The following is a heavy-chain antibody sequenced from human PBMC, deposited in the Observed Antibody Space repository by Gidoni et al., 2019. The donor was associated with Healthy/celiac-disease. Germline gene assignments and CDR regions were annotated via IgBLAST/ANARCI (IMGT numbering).Heavy chain of an antibody. CDR1: GLTFSSYA. CDR2: SSGSGGST. D-gene: IGHD5-18*01. V-gene: IGHV3-23*01. J-gene: IGHJ4*02. Sequence: EVQLLESGGGLVQPGGSLRLSCAASGLTFSSYAMSWVRQAPGKGLGWVSASSGSGGSTYYADSVKGRFTISRDNSKNTLYLQMNSLRAEDTAVYYCAKDPPVDTAMVWDGYYFDYWGQGTLITVSS. CDR3: AKDPPVDTAMVWDGYYFDY.